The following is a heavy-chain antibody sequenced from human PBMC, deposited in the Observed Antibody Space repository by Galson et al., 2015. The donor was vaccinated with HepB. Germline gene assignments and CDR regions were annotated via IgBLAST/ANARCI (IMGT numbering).Heavy chain of an antibody. Sequence: SVKVSCKASGYTFTGYYMHWVRQAPGQGLGWMGWINPNSGGTNYAQKFQGRVTMTRDTSISTAYMELSRLRSDDTAVYYCARGGPRYYYYGMDVWGQGTTVTVS. CDR2: INPNSGGT. D-gene: IGHD1-26*01. J-gene: IGHJ6*02. V-gene: IGHV1-2*02. CDR3: ARGGPRYYYYGMDV. CDR1: GYTFTGYY.